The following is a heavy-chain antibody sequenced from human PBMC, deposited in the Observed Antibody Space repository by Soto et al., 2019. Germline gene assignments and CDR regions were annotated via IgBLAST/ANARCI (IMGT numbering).Heavy chain of an antibody. CDR2: ISNSGGGT. J-gene: IGHJ1*01. Sequence: EVQLLESGGGLVQPGGSLRLSCAASGFTFSGYAMSWVRQAPGKGLEWVSVISNSGGGTYYADSVKGRFTISRDNSKSSLNLQMISLRAEDTAMYYCAKSIGNSDYVRFPFQHWGQGTLVIVSS. CDR1: GFTFSGYA. CDR3: AKSIGNSDYVRFPFQH. D-gene: IGHD4-4*01. V-gene: IGHV3-23*01.